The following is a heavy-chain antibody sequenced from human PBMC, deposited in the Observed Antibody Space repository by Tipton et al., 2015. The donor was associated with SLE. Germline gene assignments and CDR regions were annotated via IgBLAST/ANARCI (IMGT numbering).Heavy chain of an antibody. V-gene: IGHV3-11*01. CDR3: ARDRFWSGYYGWFDP. Sequence: SLRLSCAVSGFIFSDYYMSWIRQAPGKGLEWISYISKSGRTIYNADSVKGRFTISRDNAKNSLYLQMNSLRAEDTAVYYCARDRFWSGYYGWFDPWGQGTLVTVSS. CDR1: GFIFSDYY. J-gene: IGHJ5*02. CDR2: ISKSGRTI. D-gene: IGHD3-3*01.